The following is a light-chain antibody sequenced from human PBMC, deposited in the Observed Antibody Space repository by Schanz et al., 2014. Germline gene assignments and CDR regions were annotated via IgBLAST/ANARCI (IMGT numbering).Light chain of an antibody. CDR3: SSYTSSNTVV. CDR1: SSDVGGYNH. CDR2: EGS. J-gene: IGLJ3*02. V-gene: IGLV2-14*01. Sequence: QSALTQPASVSGSPGQSITISCTGTSSDVGGYNHVSWYQQHPGKAPKLMIYEGSKRPSGVSNRFSGSKSANTASLTISGLQAEDEAEYYCSSYTSSNTVVFGGGTKLTVL.